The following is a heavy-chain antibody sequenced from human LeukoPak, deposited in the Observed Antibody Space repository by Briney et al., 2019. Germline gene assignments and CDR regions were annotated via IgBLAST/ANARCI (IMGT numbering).Heavy chain of an antibody. Sequence: PGGSLRLSCAASGFTFSSYEMNWVRQAPGKGLEWVSYISSSGSTIYYADSVKGRFTISRDNSKNTLYLQMNSLRAEDTAVYYCAKASQITMVRGVILLFDYWGQGTLVTVSS. CDR1: GFTFSSYE. D-gene: IGHD3-10*01. CDR2: ISSSGSTI. CDR3: AKASQITMVRGVILLFDY. V-gene: IGHV3-48*03. J-gene: IGHJ4*02.